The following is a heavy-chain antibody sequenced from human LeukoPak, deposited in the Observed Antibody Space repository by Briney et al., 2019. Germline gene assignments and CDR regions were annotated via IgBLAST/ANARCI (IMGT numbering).Heavy chain of an antibody. D-gene: IGHD5-24*01. CDR1: GGSISSYY. CDR3: ATADGYTSA. J-gene: IGHJ5*02. Sequence: PSETLSLTCTISGGSISSYYWSWIRQPAGKGLEWIGRIYISGRTNSNPSLKSRVTMLADTSKMQFSLRLTSVTAADTAVYYCATADGYTSAWGQGTLVTVSP. V-gene: IGHV4-4*07. CDR2: IYISGRT.